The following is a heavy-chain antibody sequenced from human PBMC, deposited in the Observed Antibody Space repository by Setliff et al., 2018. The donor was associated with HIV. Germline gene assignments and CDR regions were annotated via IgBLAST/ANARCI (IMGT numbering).Heavy chain of an antibody. CDR1: GLSISSNY. D-gene: IGHD2-21*01. Sequence: GGSLRLSCAASGLSISSNYMSWVRQAPGKGLEWVSIIYSGGDAYYSDSLKRRCTISTDNSRNTLYLQMSSLRADDTAVYYCARVVVVIGSQDYFDYWGQGMLVTVSS. V-gene: IGHV3-66*02. CDR3: ARVVVVIGSQDYFDY. CDR2: IYSGGDA. J-gene: IGHJ4*02.